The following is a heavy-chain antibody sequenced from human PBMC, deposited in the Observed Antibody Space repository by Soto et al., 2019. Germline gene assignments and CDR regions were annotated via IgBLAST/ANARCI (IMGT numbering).Heavy chain of an antibody. D-gene: IGHD2-2*01. CDR3: ARRVGVAPVYDAYDL. Sequence: ASVKVSCKASGYTFTSYDINWVRQATGQGLEWMGWISADSRNTKYAQKFQDRVTMTTDTSTSTAYMELRSLRSDDTAMYYCARRVGVAPVYDAYDLWGQGTMVTVSS. J-gene: IGHJ3*01. CDR1: GYTFTSYD. CDR2: ISADSRNT. V-gene: IGHV1-18*01.